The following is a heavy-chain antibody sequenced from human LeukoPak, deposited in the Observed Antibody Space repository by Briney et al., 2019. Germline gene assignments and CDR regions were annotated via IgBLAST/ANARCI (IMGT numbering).Heavy chain of an antibody. J-gene: IGHJ4*02. Sequence: SSETLSLTCAVYGGSFSGYYWSWIRQPAGKGLEWIGRIYTSGSTNYNPSLKSRVTMSVDTSKNQFSLKLSSVTAADTAVYYCARSPIRSGSYLFDYWGQGPLVTVSS. CDR2: IYTSGST. CDR1: GGSFSGYY. D-gene: IGHD1-26*01. V-gene: IGHV4-59*10. CDR3: ARSPIRSGSYLFDY.